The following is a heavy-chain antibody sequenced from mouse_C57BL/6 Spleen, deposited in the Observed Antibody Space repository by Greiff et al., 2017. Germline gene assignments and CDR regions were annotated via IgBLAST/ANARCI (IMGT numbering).Heavy chain of an antibody. CDR2: ISNGGGST. Sequence: EVHLVESGGGLVQPGGSLKLSCAASGFTFSDYYMYWVRQTPEKRLEWVAYISNGGGSTYYPDTVKGRFTISRDNAKNTLYLQMSRLKSEDTAMYYCARHALDYWGQGTTLTVSS. J-gene: IGHJ2*01. CDR1: GFTFSDYY. CDR3: ARHALDY. V-gene: IGHV5-12*01.